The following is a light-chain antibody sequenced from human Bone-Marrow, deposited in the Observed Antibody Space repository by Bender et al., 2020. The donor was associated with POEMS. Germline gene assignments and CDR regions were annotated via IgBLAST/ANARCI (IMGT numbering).Light chain of an antibody. CDR1: SSDVGSYDL. CDR2: EVN. J-gene: IGLJ2*01. V-gene: IGLV2-14*02. Sequence: QSALTQPASVSGSPGQSITISCSGTSSDVGSYDLVSWYQQHPGKAPRLIIYEVNKRPSGVSYRFSGSKSGNWASLTISGVQAEDEADYYCSSYAGSNVVFGGGTKLTVL. CDR3: SSYAGSNVV.